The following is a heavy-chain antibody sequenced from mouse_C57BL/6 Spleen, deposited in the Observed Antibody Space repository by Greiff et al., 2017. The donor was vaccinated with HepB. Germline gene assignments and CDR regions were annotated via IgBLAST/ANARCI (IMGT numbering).Heavy chain of an antibody. J-gene: IGHJ2*01. V-gene: IGHV1-69*01. CDR3: AREDWNRAYFDY. CDR1: GERFKSEG. CDR2: TETADRDT. Sequence: VQRKQKGEERGREGAVVKRSGKEEGERFKSEGRKGGKQRQRKGREGRGATETADRDTNYNQKFKGKSTLTVDKSSSTAYMQRSSLTSEDSAVYYCAREDWNRAYFDYWGQGTTLTVAS.